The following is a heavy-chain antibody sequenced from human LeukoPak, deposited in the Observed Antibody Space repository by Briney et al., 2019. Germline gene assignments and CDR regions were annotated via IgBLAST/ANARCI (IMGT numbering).Heavy chain of an antibody. CDR2: ISGSGGST. J-gene: IGHJ4*02. CDR3: ARGHSSGYYYDFDY. V-gene: IGHV3-23*01. CDR1: GFTFSSYA. D-gene: IGHD3-22*01. Sequence: GGSLRLSCAASGFTFSSYAMSWVRQAPGKGLEWVSAISGSGGSTYYADSGKGRFTISRDNAKNSLYLQMNSLRAEDTAVYSCARGHSSGYYYDFDYWGQGTLVTVSS.